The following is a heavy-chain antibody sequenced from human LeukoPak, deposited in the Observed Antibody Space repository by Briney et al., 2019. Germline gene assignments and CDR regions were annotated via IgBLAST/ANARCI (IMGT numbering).Heavy chain of an antibody. CDR2: ISPGDSDA. V-gene: IGHV5-51*01. J-gene: IGHJ4*01. Sequence: GESLKISCKGSGYSFTTYYIAWVRQLPGKGLEWMGFISPGDSDARYSPSFEGQVTISADKSINTAYLQWSSLKPSDTAMYYCARHYYFDYWGQEPWSPSPQ. CDR3: ARHYYFDY. CDR1: GYSFTTYY.